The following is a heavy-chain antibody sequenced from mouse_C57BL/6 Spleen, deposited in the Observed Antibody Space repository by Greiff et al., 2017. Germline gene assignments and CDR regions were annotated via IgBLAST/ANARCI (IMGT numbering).Heavy chain of an antibody. CDR1: GYTFTSYW. D-gene: IGHD1-1*01. CDR3: ARGITTVVATDYYAMDY. J-gene: IGHJ4*01. Sequence: QQPGAELVRPGTSVKLSCKASGYTFTSYWMHWVKQRPGQGLEWIGVIDPSDSYTNYNQKFKGKATLTVDTSSSTAYMQLSSLTSEDSAVYYCARGITTVVATDYYAMDYWGQGTSVTVSS. V-gene: IGHV1-59*01. CDR2: IDPSDSYT.